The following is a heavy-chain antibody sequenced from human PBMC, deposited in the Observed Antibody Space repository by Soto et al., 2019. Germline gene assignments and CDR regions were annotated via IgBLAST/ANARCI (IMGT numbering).Heavy chain of an antibody. CDR2: ISSSSSTI. CDR3: ARRSEGFPNYYYYYMDV. D-gene: IGHD2-15*01. V-gene: IGHV3-48*01. CDR1: GFPFSSYS. Sequence: GGSLRLSCAASGFPFSSYSMNWVRQAPGKGLEWVSYISSSSSTIYYADSVKGRFTISRDNAKNSLYLQMNSLRAEDTAVYYCARRSEGFPNYYYYYMDVWGKGTTVTVSS. J-gene: IGHJ6*03.